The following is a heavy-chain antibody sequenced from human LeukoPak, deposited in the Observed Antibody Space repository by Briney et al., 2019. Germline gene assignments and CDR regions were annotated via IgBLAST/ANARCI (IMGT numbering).Heavy chain of an antibody. CDR2: VYYSGSA. V-gene: IGHV4-59*08. CDR1: GGSISSYC. D-gene: IGHD3-22*01. Sequence: SETLSLTCTVSGGSISSYCWSWIRQPPGKGLEWIGYVYYSGSANYNPSLKSRVTISVDTSKNQFSLKLSSVTAADTAVYYCARLTYNYDSSGYYGLYGMDVWGQGTTVTVSS. J-gene: IGHJ6*02. CDR3: ARLTYNYDSSGYYGLYGMDV.